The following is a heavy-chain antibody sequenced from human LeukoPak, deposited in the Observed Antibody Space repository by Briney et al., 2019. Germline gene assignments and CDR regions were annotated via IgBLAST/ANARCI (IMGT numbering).Heavy chain of an antibody. D-gene: IGHD1-26*01. J-gene: IGHJ4*02. CDR1: GGSISGYY. Sequence: PSETLSHTCTVSGGSISGYYWNWIRQPPGKGLEWIGYIYYSGSTNYNPSLKSRVTISGDTSKNQFSLKMTYVTAADTAVYYCARHRPGGATFDYWGQGTLVTVSS. CDR3: ARHRPGGATFDY. CDR2: IYYSGST. V-gene: IGHV4-59*01.